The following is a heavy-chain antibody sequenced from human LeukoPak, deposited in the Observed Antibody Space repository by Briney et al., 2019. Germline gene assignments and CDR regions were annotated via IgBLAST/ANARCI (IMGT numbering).Heavy chain of an antibody. CDR2: IISGSTII. D-gene: IGHD1-1*01. CDR3: ASGTTRLDYFDY. Sequence: GGSLRLSCAASGFRFSGYSMSWVRQAPGKGLEWVSYIISGSTIIYYADSVKGRFTISRDNAKNSLYLQMNSLRAEDTAVYYCASGTTRLDYFDYWGQGTLVTVSS. CDR1: GFRFSGYS. J-gene: IGHJ4*02. V-gene: IGHV3-48*04.